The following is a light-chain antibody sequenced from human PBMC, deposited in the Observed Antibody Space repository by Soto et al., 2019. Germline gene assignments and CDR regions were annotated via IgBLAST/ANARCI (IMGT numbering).Light chain of an antibody. J-gene: IGLJ1*01. CDR3: CSYAGTRTSWV. V-gene: IGLV2-23*01. Sequence: QSALTQPASVSGFLGQSITMSCTGSSSDVGTFNLVSWFQQHPGKAPKLLIFEGTKRPSGVSDRFSGSKSGNTASLTISGLQAEDEADYHCCSYAGTRTSWVFGTGTQLTV. CDR1: SSDVGTFNL. CDR2: EGT.